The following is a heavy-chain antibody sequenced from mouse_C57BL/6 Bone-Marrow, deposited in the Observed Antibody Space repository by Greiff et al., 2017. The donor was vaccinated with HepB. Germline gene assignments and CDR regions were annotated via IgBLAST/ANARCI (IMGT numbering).Heavy chain of an antibody. CDR1: GFTFSDYG. CDR3: ANMVHYYAMDY. J-gene: IGHJ4*01. V-gene: IGHV5-17*01. CDR2: ISSGSSTI. Sequence: EVKLMESGGGLVKPGGSLKLSCAASGFTFSDYGMRWVRQAPEKGLEWVAYISSGSSTIYYADTVKGRFTISRDNAKNTLFLQMTSLRSEDTAMYYCANMVHYYAMDYWGQGTSVTVSS. D-gene: IGHD1-1*02.